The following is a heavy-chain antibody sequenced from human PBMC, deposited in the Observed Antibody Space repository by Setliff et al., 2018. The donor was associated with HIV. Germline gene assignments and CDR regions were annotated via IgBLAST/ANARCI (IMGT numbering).Heavy chain of an antibody. CDR1: GYTFTTYA. Sequence: ASVKVSCKASGYTFTTYAMHWVRQAPGQRLEWMGWINAGNGNTKYSQKFQGRVTITRDTSASTAYMELSSLRSGDTAVYYCARNGGPYAGGAFYYYYGMDVWGQGTTVTVSS. D-gene: IGHD3-16*01. CDR2: INAGNGNT. CDR3: ARNGGPYAGGAFYYYYGMDV. J-gene: IGHJ6*02. V-gene: IGHV1-3*01.